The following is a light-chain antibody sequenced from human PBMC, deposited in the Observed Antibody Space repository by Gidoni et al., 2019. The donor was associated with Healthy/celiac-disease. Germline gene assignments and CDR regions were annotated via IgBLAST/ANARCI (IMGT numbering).Light chain of an antibody. CDR3: MQALQTPFT. V-gene: IGKV2-28*01. CDR1: QSLLHTNGYNY. CDR2: LGS. J-gene: IGKJ3*01. Sequence: IVMTQSQLSLPVTAGEPTSISCTSSQSLLHTNGYNYLAWYLQKPGQSPQLLIYLGSNRASGVPDRFSGSGSGTDFTLKISRVEAEDVGVYYCMQALQTPFTFGPGTKVEIK.